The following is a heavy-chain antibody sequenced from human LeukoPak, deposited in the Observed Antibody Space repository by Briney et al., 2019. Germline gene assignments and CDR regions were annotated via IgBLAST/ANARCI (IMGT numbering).Heavy chain of an antibody. J-gene: IGHJ4*02. CDR3: ASRELGY. CDR2: INPDSGVT. D-gene: IGHD1-26*01. V-gene: IGHV1-2*02. CDR1: GYTFTGYF. Sequence: ASVKVSCKTSGYTFTGYFMHWVRQAPGQGLEWLGWINPDSGVTKYAQKFQGRVTMTRDTSISTAYMELSRLGSDDTAVYYCASRELGYWGQGTLVTVSS.